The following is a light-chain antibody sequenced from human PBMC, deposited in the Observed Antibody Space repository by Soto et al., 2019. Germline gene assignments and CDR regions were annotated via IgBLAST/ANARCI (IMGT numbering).Light chain of an antibody. CDR1: QNIISN. CDR3: QQYDSWPPVT. Sequence: EIEMTLAPATLSVSPGERATLSCRANQNIISNLAWYQQKPGQAPRLLIYGASTRAAGIPARFSGSGSGTEFTLTITSLQSEDIAVYYCQQYDSWPPVTFGGGTKVDI. V-gene: IGKV3-15*01. CDR2: GAS. J-gene: IGKJ4*01.